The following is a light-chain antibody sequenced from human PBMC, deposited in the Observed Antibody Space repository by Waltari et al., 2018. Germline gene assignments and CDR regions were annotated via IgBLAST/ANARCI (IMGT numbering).Light chain of an antibody. Sequence: SSELTQDPAVSVALGQTVRLTCQGDSLRTYYVSWFHQRPGEAPALVIYGKNNRPSGIPDRFSASSSGSTASLTIIGAQAEDEADYYCHSRDSSGDVLIGGGTKLTV. CDR1: SLRTYY. J-gene: IGLJ2*01. CDR2: GKN. V-gene: IGLV3-19*01. CDR3: HSRDSSGDVL.